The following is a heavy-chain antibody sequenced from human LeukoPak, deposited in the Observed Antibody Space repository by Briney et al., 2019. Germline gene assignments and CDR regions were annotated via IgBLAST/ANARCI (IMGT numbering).Heavy chain of an antibody. J-gene: IGHJ4*02. CDR1: GYTFTSYY. CDR2: INPSGGST. D-gene: IGHD3-22*01. CDR3: ARVALPYYYDSSAHPEGSFDY. Sequence: ASVKVSCKASGYTFTSYYMHWVRQAPGQGLEWVGIINPSGGSTSYAQKFQGRVTMTRDTSTSTVYMELSSLRSEDTAVYYCARVALPYYYDSSAHPEGSFDYWGQGTLVTVSS. V-gene: IGHV1-46*01.